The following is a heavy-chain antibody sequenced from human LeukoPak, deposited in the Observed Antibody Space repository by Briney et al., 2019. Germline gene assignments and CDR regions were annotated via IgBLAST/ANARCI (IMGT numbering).Heavy chain of an antibody. CDR3: ARDIPYYYDSSGFDAFDI. Sequence: PSETLSLTCTVSGGSISSYYWSWTRQPAGKGLEWIGRIYTSGSSNYNPSLKCRVTMSVDTSKNQFSLKLSSVTAADTAVYYCARDIPYYYDSSGFDAFDIWGQGTMVTVSS. CDR2: IYTSGSS. D-gene: IGHD3-22*01. V-gene: IGHV4-4*07. CDR1: GGSISSYY. J-gene: IGHJ3*02.